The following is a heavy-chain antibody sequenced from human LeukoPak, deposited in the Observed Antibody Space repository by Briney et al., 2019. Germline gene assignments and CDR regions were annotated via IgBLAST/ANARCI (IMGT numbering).Heavy chain of an antibody. CDR2: INHSGST. Sequence: SETLSLTCAVYGGSFSGYYWSWIRQPPGKGLEWIGEINHSGSTNYNPSLKSRVTISVDTSKNQFSLKLSSVTAADTAVYYCARGEDDSSGLLDYWGQGTLVTVSS. J-gene: IGHJ4*02. D-gene: IGHD3-22*01. V-gene: IGHV4-34*01. CDR3: ARGEDDSSGLLDY. CDR1: GGSFSGYY.